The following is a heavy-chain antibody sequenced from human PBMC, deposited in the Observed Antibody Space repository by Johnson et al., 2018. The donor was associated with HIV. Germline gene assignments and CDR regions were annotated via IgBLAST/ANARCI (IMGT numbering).Heavy chain of an antibody. Sequence: VQLVESGGGLVQPGRSLRLSCAASGFTFDDYAMHWVRQATGKGLEWVSAIGTAGDTYYADSVKGRFTISRDNSKNTLYLQMNSLRAEDTAVYYCAAAEYDAFDIWGQGTMVTVSS. CDR2: IGTAGDT. CDR1: GFTFDDYA. V-gene: IGHV3-13*01. D-gene: IGHD6-6*01. J-gene: IGHJ3*02. CDR3: AAAEYDAFDI.